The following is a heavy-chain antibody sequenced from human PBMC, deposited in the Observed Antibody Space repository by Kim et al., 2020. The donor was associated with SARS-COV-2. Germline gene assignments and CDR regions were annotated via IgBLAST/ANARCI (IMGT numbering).Heavy chain of an antibody. D-gene: IGHD1-7*01. Sequence: SRVTISVDTSKNQFSRKLSSVTAADTAVYYCARAQRSITGTKRGCNWFDPWGQGTLVTVSS. V-gene: IGHV4-30-2*05. J-gene: IGHJ5*02. CDR3: ARAQRSITGTKRGCNWFDP.